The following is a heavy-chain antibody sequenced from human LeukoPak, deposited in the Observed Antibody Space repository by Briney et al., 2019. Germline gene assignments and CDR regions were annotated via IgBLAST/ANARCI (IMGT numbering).Heavy chain of an antibody. J-gene: IGHJ4*02. D-gene: IGHD3-9*01. Sequence: PGGSLRLSCAASGFTVSSNYMSWVRQAPGKGLEWVSVIYSGGSTSYADSVKGRFTISRDNAKNTLYLQMNSLRAEDTAVYYCVTDILTPGLFDYWGQGTLVTVSS. CDR1: GFTVSSNY. CDR3: VTDILTPGLFDY. V-gene: IGHV3-53*01. CDR2: IYSGGST.